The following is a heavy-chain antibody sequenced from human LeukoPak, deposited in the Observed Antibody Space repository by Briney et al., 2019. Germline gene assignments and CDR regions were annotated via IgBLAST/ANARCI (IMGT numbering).Heavy chain of an antibody. Sequence: ALVKVSCKTSGYTFTSYGISWVRQAPGQGLEWMGWISAYNGNTNYAQKLQGSVTMTTDTSTSTAYMELRSLRSDDTAVYYCARDRTYYDSSGYYLPFDYWGQGTLVTVSS. CDR1: GYTFTSYG. J-gene: IGHJ4*02. CDR3: ARDRTYYDSSGYYLPFDY. CDR2: ISAYNGNT. V-gene: IGHV1-18*01. D-gene: IGHD3-22*01.